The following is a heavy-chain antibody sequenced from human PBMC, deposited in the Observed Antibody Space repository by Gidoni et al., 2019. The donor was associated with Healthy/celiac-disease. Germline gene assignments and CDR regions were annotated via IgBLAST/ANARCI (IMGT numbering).Heavy chain of an antibody. J-gene: IGHJ6*02. Sequence: EVQLVESGGGLVQPGGSLRLSCAASGFTFSSYSMNGVRQAPGKGLEWVSYISSSSSTIYYADSVKGRFTISRDNAKNSLYLQMNSLRAEDTAVYYCARSRSSSTGSFGHYYYGMDVWGQGTTVTVSS. CDR1: GFTFSSYS. D-gene: IGHD6-6*01. CDR2: ISSSSSTI. CDR3: ARSRSSSTGSFGHYYYGMDV. V-gene: IGHV3-48*01.